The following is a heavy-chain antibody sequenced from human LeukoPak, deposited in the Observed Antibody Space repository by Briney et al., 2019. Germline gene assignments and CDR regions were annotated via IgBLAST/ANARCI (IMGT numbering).Heavy chain of an antibody. J-gene: IGHJ4*02. CDR2: IIPIFGTA. V-gene: IGHV1-69*05. CDR3: ARWVPGSGWYFDY. CDR1: GGTFSSYA. D-gene: IGHD6-19*01. Sequence: SVKVSCKASGGTFSSYAISWVRQAPGQGLEWMGRIIPIFGTANYAQKFQGRVTITTDESTSTAYMELSSLRSEDTAVYDCARWVPGSGWYFDYWGQGTLVTVSS.